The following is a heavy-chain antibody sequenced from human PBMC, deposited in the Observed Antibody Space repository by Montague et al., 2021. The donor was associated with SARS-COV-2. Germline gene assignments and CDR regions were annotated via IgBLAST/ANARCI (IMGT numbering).Heavy chain of an antibody. J-gene: IGHJ4*02. CDR3: ARTSTSSDY. CDR2: TYYRSKWYN. V-gene: IGHV6-1*01. CDR1: GDSVARNSAA. Sequence: CAISGDSVARNSAAWNWIRQSPSRGLEWLGRTYYRSKWYNDYAVSVKSRITITPDTSKNQNSLQLNSVTHEDTAVYYCARTSTSSDYWGQGTLVTVSS. D-gene: IGHD2-2*01.